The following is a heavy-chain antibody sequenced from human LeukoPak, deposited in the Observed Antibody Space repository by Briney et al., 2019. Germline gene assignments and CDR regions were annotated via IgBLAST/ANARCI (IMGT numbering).Heavy chain of an antibody. D-gene: IGHD5-12*01. J-gene: IGHJ4*02. V-gene: IGHV4-34*01. CDR2: INHSGST. CDR1: GGSFSGYY. Sequence: SETLSLTCAVYGGSFSGYYWSWIRQPPGKGLEWIGEINHSGSTNYNPSLKSRVTISVDTSKNQFSLKLSSVTAADAAVYYCARGYSGYDPFDYWGQGTLVTVSS. CDR3: ARGYSGYDPFDY.